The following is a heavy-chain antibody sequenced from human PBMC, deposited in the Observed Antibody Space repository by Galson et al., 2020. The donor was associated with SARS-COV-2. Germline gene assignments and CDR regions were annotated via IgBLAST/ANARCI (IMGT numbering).Heavy chain of an antibody. Sequence: SVKVSCKASGGTFTNYAFYWVRQAPGQGLDWMGVIIPFFGTVKYAQRFQGRVSITADRSTSPAYMELTSLTSDDSAMYYCAGAETTTWFLDYWGQGTLVTVSS. D-gene: IGHD2-2*01. CDR3: AGAETTTWFLDY. J-gene: IGHJ4*02. V-gene: IGHV1-69*06. CDR1: GGTFTNYA. CDR2: IIPFFGTV.